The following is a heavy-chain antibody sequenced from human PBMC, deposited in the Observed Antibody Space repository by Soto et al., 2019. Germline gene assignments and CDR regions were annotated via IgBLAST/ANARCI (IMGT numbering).Heavy chain of an antibody. Sequence: QVQLVESGGGVVQPGRSLRLSCAASGFTFSSYGMHWVRQAPGKGLEWVAVVSDDGSNKYYADSVKGRFTISSDNSKITLYLQMNSLRAEDTAVYYCAKEWVYDSSGWSFDYWGQGTLVTVSS. CDR3: AKEWVYDSSGWSFDY. J-gene: IGHJ4*02. CDR1: GFTFSSYG. V-gene: IGHV3-30*18. D-gene: IGHD3-22*01. CDR2: VSDDGSNK.